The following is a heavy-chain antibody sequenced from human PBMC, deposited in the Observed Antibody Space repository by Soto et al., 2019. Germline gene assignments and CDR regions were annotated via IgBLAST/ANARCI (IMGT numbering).Heavy chain of an antibody. D-gene: IGHD7-27*01. CDR2: ISSSGSTI. CDR1: GFTFSDYY. J-gene: IGHJ3*02. Sequence: QVRLVESGGGLVKPGGSLRLSCAASGFTFSDYYMSWIRQAPGKGLEWVSYISSSGSTIYYADSVKGRFTISRDNAKNSLYLQMNSLRAEDTAVYYCAREPPMWHHWDDAFDIWGQGTMVTVSS. CDR3: AREPPMWHHWDDAFDI. V-gene: IGHV3-11*01.